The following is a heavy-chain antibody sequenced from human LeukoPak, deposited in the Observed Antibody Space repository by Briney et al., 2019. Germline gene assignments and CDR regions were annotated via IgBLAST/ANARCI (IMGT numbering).Heavy chain of an antibody. CDR2: IKQDGSDE. V-gene: IGHV3-7*01. J-gene: IGHJ5*02. Sequence: GGSLRFSCTASGFTFSSYWMSWVRQAPGKGLEWVANIKQDGSDENYVDSVKGRFTISRDNAKNSLYLQMNSLRAEDTAVYYCAKYSYGSGTSFDPWGQGTLVTVSS. D-gene: IGHD3-10*01. CDR3: AKYSYGSGTSFDP. CDR1: GFTFSSYW.